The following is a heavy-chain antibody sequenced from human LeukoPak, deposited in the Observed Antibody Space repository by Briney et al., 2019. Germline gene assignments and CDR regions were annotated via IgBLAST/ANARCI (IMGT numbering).Heavy chain of an antibody. CDR2: ITSSSNYI. Sequence: PGGSLRLSCAASGFTFSTYSMIWVRQAPGKGLEWVSSITSSSNYIYYASSVRGRFTISRDNAKNSLYLQMNSLRAEDTAVYYCARDLRLWGQGTLVTVSS. V-gene: IGHV3-21*01. CDR3: ARDLRL. J-gene: IGHJ4*02. CDR1: GFTFSTYS.